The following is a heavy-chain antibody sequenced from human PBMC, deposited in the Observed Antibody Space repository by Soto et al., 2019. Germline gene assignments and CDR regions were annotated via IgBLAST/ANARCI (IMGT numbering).Heavy chain of an antibody. Sequence: PSETLSLTCTVSGGSISSSDYHWGWIRQPPGKGLEWIGSIYYSGSTYYNPSLKSRVTISVDTSKNHFSLKLSSVTAADTAVYYCAIVDYYDSYWGQGTLVTVSS. CDR1: GGSISSSDYH. CDR3: AIVDYYDSY. J-gene: IGHJ4*02. CDR2: IYYSGST. D-gene: IGHD3-22*01. V-gene: IGHV4-39*07.